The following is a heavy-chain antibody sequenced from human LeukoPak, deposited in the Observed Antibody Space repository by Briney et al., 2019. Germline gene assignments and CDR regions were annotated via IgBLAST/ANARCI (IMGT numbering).Heavy chain of an antibody. CDR2: INHSGST. CDR1: GGSISSSSYY. V-gene: IGHV4-39*07. D-gene: IGHD2-2*02. J-gene: IGHJ4*02. CDR3: ARRARLGYCSSTSCYTGVDY. Sequence: SETLSLTCTVSGGSISSSSYYWGWIRQPPGKGLEWIGEINHSGSTNYNPSLKSRVTISVDTSKNQFSLKLSSVTAADTAVYYCARRARLGYCSSTSCYTGVDYWGQGTLVTVSS.